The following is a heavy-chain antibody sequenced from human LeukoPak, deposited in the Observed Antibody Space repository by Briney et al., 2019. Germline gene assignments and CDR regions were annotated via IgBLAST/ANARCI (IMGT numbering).Heavy chain of an antibody. V-gene: IGHV4-4*07. CDR2: IYTSGSH. Sequence: SETLSLTCTVSGRSMSSYYWSWIRQPAGRGREWLGRIYTSGSHNYNTSLKSRVTMSVDTSKNQFSLKLSSVTAADTAVYYCASTGYCIGSSCYSNYFDHWGKGTLVTVSS. CDR1: GRSMSSYY. D-gene: IGHD2-15*01. J-gene: IGHJ4*02. CDR3: ASTGYCIGSSCYSNYFDH.